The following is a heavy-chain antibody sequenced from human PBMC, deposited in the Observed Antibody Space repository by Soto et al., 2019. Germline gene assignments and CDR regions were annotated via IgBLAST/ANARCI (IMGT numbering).Heavy chain of an antibody. CDR3: ARDSQQWLVRVGWWFDP. V-gene: IGHV3-30-3*01. CDR1: GFTFSSYA. CDR2: ISYDGSNK. J-gene: IGHJ5*02. Sequence: QVQLVESGGGVVQPGRSLRLSCAASGFTFSSYAMHWVRQAPGKGLEWVAVISYDGSNKYYADSVKGRFIISRDNSKNTLYLQMNSLRAEDTAVYYCARDSQQWLVRVGWWFDPWGQGTLVTVSS. D-gene: IGHD6-19*01.